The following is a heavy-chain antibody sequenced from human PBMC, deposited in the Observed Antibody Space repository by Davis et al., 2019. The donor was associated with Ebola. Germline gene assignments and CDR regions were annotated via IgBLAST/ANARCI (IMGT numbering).Heavy chain of an antibody. V-gene: IGHV4-39*01. CDR1: GASISSSTLYY. CDR3: ARRSSGGARIDY. J-gene: IGHJ4*02. Sequence: MPSETLSLTCTVSGASISSSTLYYCGWIRQSPGKGLEWIGSIYFSGVTHYNPSLKSRVTISVDMSKNQFSLNVESVTATDTAMYFCARRSSGGARIDYWGQGTPVTVSS. D-gene: IGHD2-15*01. CDR2: IYFSGVT.